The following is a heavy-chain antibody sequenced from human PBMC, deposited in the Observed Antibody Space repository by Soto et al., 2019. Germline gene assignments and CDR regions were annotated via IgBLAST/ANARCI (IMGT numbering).Heavy chain of an antibody. CDR2: IDPSDSQT. Sequence: GESLKMSCKGSGYSFAGYWITWVRQKPGKGLEWMGRIDPSDSQTYYSPSFRGHVTISVTKSITTVFLQWSSLRASDTAMYYCARQIYDSDTGPNFQYYFDSWGQGTPVTVSS. J-gene: IGHJ4*02. CDR1: GYSFAGYW. CDR3: ARQIYDSDTGPNFQYYFDS. V-gene: IGHV5-10-1*01. D-gene: IGHD3-22*01.